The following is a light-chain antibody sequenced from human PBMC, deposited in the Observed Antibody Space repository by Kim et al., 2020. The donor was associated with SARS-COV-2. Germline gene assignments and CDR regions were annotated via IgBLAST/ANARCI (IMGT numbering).Light chain of an antibody. J-gene: IGLJ3*02. CDR3: LLSYNGARV. V-gene: IGLV7-46*01. Sequence: QAVVTQEPSLTVSPGGAVTLTCASSAGAVTSGHNPYWFQQKPGQAPKTLIYGITNKYSWTPVRFSGSLLGGKAALTLSGAQPEDEAEYYCLLSYNGARVFGGGTKLTVL. CDR1: AGAVTSGHN. CDR2: GIT.